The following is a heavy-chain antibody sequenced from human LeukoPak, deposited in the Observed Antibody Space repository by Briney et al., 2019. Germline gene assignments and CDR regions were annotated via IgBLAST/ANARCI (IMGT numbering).Heavy chain of an antibody. V-gene: IGHV4-59*08. CDR2: IYYSGST. Sequence: SETLSLTCTVSGGSISSYYWSWIRQPPGKGLEWIGYIYYSGSTNYNPSLKSRVTISVDTSKNQFSLKLSSVTAADTAVYYCARLRFTDYYYYGMDVWGQGTTVTASS. D-gene: IGHD3-10*01. J-gene: IGHJ6*02. CDR1: GGSISSYY. CDR3: ARLRFTDYYYYGMDV.